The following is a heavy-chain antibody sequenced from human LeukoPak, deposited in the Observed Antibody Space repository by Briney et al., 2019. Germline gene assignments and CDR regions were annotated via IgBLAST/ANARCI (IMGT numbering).Heavy chain of an antibody. D-gene: IGHD3-10*01. CDR2: IYSGGST. J-gene: IGHJ4*02. CDR3: AMRYYYGSGSCLDY. V-gene: IGHV3-66*02. Sequence: GGSLRLSCAASGFTVSSNYMSWVRQAPGKGLERVSVIYSGGSTYYADSVKGRFTISRDNSKNTLYLQMNSLRAEDTAVYYCAMRYYYGSGSCLDYWGQGTLVTVSS. CDR1: GFTVSSNY.